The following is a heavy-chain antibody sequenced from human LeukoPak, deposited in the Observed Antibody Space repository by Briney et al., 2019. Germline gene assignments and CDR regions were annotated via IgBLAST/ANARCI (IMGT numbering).Heavy chain of an antibody. Sequence: ASVKVSCKASGCTFSSYAISWVRQAPGQGLEWMGGIIPIFGTANYAQKFQGRVTMTRDTSTSTVYMELSSLRSEDTAVYYCARGTNYLPQDYWGQGTLVTVSS. D-gene: IGHD1/OR15-1a*01. V-gene: IGHV1-69*05. CDR2: IIPIFGTA. CDR3: ARGTNYLPQDY. J-gene: IGHJ4*02. CDR1: GCTFSSYA.